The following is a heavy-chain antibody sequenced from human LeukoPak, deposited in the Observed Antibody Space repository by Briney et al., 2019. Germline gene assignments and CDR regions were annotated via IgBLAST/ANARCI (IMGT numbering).Heavy chain of an antibody. J-gene: IGHJ4*02. CDR2: ISSSSSYI. CDR1: GFTVSNNY. D-gene: IGHD6-13*01. Sequence: GGSLRLSCAASGFTVSNNYMNWVRQAPGKGLEWVSSISSSSSYIYYADSVKGRFTISRDNAKNSLYLQMNSLRAEDTAVYYCARVVLAAAGPLDYWGQGTLVTVSS. CDR3: ARVVLAAAGPLDY. V-gene: IGHV3-21*01.